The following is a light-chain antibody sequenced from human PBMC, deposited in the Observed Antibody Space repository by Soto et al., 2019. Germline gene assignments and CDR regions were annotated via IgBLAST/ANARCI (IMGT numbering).Light chain of an antibody. CDR2: DAS. CDR3: QQFYTLPFT. J-gene: IGKJ5*01. V-gene: IGKV1-33*01. CDR1: QDINNY. Sequence: DIQMTQSPSSLSASVGDRVTITCQASQDINNYLNWYQQKPGKAPKLLIYDASNLETGVPSRFTGSGSGTDFILTVSSLQPDDIATYYCQQFYTLPFTFGQGTRLEIK.